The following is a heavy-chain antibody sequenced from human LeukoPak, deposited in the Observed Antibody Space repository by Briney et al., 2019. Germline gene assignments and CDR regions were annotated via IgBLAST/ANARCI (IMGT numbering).Heavy chain of an antibody. CDR2: IWYDGSNK. CDR1: GFTFSSYG. CDR3: AKSLGAIDYYYYMDV. Sequence: GRSLRLSCAASGFTFSSYGMHWVRQAPGKGLEWVAVIWYDGSNKYYADSAKGRFTISRDNSKNTLYLQMNSLRAEDTAVYYCAKSLGAIDYYYYMDVWGKGTTVTVSS. D-gene: IGHD4/OR15-4a*01. V-gene: IGHV3-33*06. J-gene: IGHJ6*03.